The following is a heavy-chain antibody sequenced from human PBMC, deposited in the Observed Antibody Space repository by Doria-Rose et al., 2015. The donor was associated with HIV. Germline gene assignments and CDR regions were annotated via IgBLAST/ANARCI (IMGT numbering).Heavy chain of an antibody. CDR3: ARIKSSRWYHKYYFDF. CDR2: IFSDDER. CDR1: GGSLSSPGMG. Sequence: ESGPVLVKPTETLTLTCTVSGGSLSSPGMGVSWIRQPPGKALEWLANIFSDDERSYTTSLKSRLTISRGTSKSQVVLTMTDMDPVDTATYYCARIKSSRWYHKYYFDFWGQGTLVTVSA. V-gene: IGHV2-26*01. D-gene: IGHD6-13*01. J-gene: IGHJ4*02.